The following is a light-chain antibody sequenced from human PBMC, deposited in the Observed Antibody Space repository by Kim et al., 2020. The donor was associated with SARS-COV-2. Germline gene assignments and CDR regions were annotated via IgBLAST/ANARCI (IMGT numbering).Light chain of an antibody. CDR2: EKN. CDR1: SLRTYY. V-gene: IGLV3-19*01. CDR3: NSRDKSGDHVV. Sequence: SSELTQDPAVSVALGQTVRITCQGDSLRTYYASWYQQKPGQAPRLVIYEKNKRPSGIPDRFSGSSSGNTASLTVTGAQAVDEADYYCNSRDKSGDHVVFG. J-gene: IGLJ2*01.